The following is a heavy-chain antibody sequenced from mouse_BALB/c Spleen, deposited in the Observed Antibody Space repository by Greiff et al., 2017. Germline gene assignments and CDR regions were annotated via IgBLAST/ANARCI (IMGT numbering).Heavy chain of an antibody. CDR1: GYSITSDYA. CDR2: ISYSGST. Sequence: EVQLVESGPGLVKPSQSLSLTCTVTGYSITSDYAWNWIRQFPGNKLEWMGYISYSGSTSYNPSLKSRISITRDTSKNQFFLQLNSVTTEDTATYYCARRWLLRGGFAYWGQGTLVTVSA. V-gene: IGHV3-2*02. J-gene: IGHJ3*01. CDR3: ARRWLLRGGFAY. D-gene: IGHD2-3*01.